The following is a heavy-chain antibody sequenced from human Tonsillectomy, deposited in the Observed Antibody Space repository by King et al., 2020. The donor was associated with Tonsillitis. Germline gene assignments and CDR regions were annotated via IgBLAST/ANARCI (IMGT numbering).Heavy chain of an antibody. J-gene: IGHJ3*02. CDR2: ISWNSGSI. V-gene: IGHV3-9*01. CDR1: GFTFDDYA. Sequence: VQLVESGGGLVQPGRSLRLSCAASGFTFDDYAMHWVRQAPGKGLEWVSGISWNSGSIGYADSVKGRFTISRDNAKNSLYLQMNSLRAEDTALYYCVKGAGGFHGAFDIWGQGTMVTVSS. D-gene: IGHD3-16*01. CDR3: VKGAGGFHGAFDI.